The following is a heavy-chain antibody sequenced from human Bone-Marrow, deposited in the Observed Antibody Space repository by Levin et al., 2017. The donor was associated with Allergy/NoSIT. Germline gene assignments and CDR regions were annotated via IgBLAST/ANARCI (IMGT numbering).Heavy chain of an antibody. J-gene: IGHJ6*02. CDR1: GFTFSSYG. CDR2: IWYDGSNK. CDR3: ARGDYPTSYYYYGMDG. V-gene: IGHV3-33*01. D-gene: IGHD4-17*01. Sequence: GGSLRLSCAASGFTFSSYGMHWVRQAPGKGLEWVAVIWYDGSNKYYADSVKGRFTISRDNSKNTLYLQMNSLRAEDTAVYYCARGDYPTSYYYYGMDGWGQGTTVTVSS.